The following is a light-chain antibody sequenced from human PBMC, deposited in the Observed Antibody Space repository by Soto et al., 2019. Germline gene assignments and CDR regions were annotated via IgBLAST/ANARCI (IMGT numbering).Light chain of an antibody. Sequence: QSALIQPPSVSGSPGQSVTISCTGTISDVGSYDYVSWYQQHPGTVPKAMIYNVNTRPSGVPDRFSGSKSGNTASMTISGLQAEDEADYYCGTWDSSLSASYVFGTGTKVTVL. J-gene: IGLJ1*01. V-gene: IGLV2-11*01. CDR3: GTWDSSLSASYV. CDR2: NVN. CDR1: ISDVGSYDY.